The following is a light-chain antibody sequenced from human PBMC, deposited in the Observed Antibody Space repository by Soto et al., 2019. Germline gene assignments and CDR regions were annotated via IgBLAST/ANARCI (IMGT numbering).Light chain of an antibody. J-gene: IGLJ3*02. V-gene: IGLV1-51*01. CDR1: SSNIGNNY. Sequence: QSVLTQPPSVSAAPGQKVTISCSGSSSNIGNNYVSWYQQLPGTAPKLLIYDNNKRPSGIPDRFSGSKSGTSATLGITGLQTGHEADYYCGTWDSSLSARVFGGGTKLTVL. CDR3: GTWDSSLSARV. CDR2: DNN.